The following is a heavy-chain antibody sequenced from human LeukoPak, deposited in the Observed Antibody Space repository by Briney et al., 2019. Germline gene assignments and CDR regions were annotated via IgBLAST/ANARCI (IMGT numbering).Heavy chain of an antibody. CDR3: ARRPDAFDI. J-gene: IGHJ3*02. CDR2: IYHSGST. Sequence: SETLSLTCTVSGYSISSGYYWGWIRPPPGKGLEWIGSIYHSGSTYYNPSPKSRVTISVDTSKNQFSLKLSSVTAADTAVYYCARRPDAFDIWGQGTMVTVSS. V-gene: IGHV4-38-2*02. CDR1: GYSISSGYY.